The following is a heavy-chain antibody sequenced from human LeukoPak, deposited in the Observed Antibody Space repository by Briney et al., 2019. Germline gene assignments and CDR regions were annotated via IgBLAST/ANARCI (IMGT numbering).Heavy chain of an antibody. CDR3: ARDRYSRSSWLERGMDV. CDR2: IYHSGST. D-gene: IGHD6-13*01. V-gene: IGHV4-30-2*01. Sequence: SSETLSLTCAVSGGSISSGGYSWSWIRQPPGKGLEWIGYIYHSGSTYYNPSLKSRVTISVDRSKNQFSLKLSSVTAADTAVYYCARDRYSRSSWLERGMDVWGQGTTVTVSS. J-gene: IGHJ6*02. CDR1: GGSISSGGYS.